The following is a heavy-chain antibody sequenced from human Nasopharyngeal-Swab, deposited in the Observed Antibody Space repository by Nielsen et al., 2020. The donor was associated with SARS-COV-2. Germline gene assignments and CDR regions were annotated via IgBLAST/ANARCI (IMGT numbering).Heavy chain of an antibody. J-gene: IGHJ4*02. CDR2: IYYSGST. CDR1: GGSISSSSYY. Sequence: SETLSLTCTVSGGSISSSSYYWGWIRQPPGKGLEWIGSIYYSGSTYYNPSLKSRVTISVDTSKNQFSLKLSSVTAADMAVYYCARLPRRWLQYYFDYWGQGTLVTVSS. D-gene: IGHD5-24*01. CDR3: ARLPRRWLQYYFDY. V-gene: IGHV4-39*01.